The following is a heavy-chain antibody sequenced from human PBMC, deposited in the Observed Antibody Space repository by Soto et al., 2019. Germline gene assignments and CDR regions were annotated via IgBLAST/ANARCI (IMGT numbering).Heavy chain of an antibody. V-gene: IGHV1-8*01. D-gene: IGHD3-10*01. CDR2: MNTNRGNT. J-gene: IGHJ4*02. CDR3: ARGNRGATDY. CDR1: GYTFTSYD. Sequence: QVQLLQSGAEVKKPGASVKVSCKASGYTFTSYDINWVRQATGQGLGRMGLMNTNRGNTGYAQKLQGRVTMTRNTSISTAYMELSSLSSEDTAVYYWARGNRGATDYWGQGTLVTVSS.